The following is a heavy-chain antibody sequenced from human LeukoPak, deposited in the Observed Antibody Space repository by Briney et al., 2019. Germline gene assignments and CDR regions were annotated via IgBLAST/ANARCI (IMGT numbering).Heavy chain of an antibody. Sequence: PGGSLRLSCAASGFTFSSYWMSWVRQAPGKGLEWVANIKQDGSEKYYVDSVKGRFTISRDNAKNSLYLQMNSLKTEDTALYYCTRLTMVRGLIIYFDFWGQGTLVTVSS. CDR3: TRLTMVRGLIIYFDF. V-gene: IGHV3-7*03. D-gene: IGHD3-10*01. CDR1: GFTFSSYW. CDR2: IKQDGSEK. J-gene: IGHJ4*02.